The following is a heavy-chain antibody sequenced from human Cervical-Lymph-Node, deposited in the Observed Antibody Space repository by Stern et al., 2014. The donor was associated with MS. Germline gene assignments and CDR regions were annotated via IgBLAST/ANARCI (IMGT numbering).Heavy chain of an antibody. V-gene: IGHV3-11*01. CDR1: GFTFSDYY. CDR3: ARRAYGDFSFDY. J-gene: IGHJ4*02. Sequence: VQLVESGGGLVEPGGSLRLSCAATGFTFSDYYMSWIRQAPGTGLELVSYISSTGGTISYGDAVKGRFTVSRDNAKNSLYLQMSSLRAEDTAVYYCARRAYGDFSFDYWGQGTLLTVSS. CDR2: ISSTGGTI. D-gene: IGHD4-17*01.